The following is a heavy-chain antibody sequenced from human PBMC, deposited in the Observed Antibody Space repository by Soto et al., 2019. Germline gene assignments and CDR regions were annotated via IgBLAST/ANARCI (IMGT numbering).Heavy chain of an antibody. J-gene: IGHJ6*02. V-gene: IGHV4-31*03. Sequence: SETLSLTCTVSGGSISSGGYYWSWIRQHPGKGLERIGYIYYSGSTYYNPSLKSRVTISVDTSKNQFSLKLSSVTAADTAVYYCARDRDRVDSGYPPCSGGSCYPRYGMDVWGQGTTVTVSS. CDR2: IYYSGST. CDR1: GGSISSGGYY. CDR3: ARDRDRVDSGYPPCSGGSCYPRYGMDV. D-gene: IGHD2-15*01.